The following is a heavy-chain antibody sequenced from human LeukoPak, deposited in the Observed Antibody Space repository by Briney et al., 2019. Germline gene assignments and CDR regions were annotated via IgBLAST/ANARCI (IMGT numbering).Heavy chain of an antibody. CDR1: GGSISSYY. J-gene: IGHJ4*02. D-gene: IGHD5-24*01. V-gene: IGHV4-59*01. CDR3: ARGVVELDY. Sequence: SETLSLTCTVSGGSISSYYWSWIRQPPGEGLEWIGYIYYSGSTNYNPSLKSRVTISVDTSKDQFSLKLSSVTAADTAVYYCARGVVELDYWGQGTLVTVSS. CDR2: IYYSGST.